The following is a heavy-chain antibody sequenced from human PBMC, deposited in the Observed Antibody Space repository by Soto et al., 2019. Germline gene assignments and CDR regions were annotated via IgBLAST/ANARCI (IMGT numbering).Heavy chain of an antibody. CDR3: AREADILNWFDP. J-gene: IGHJ5*02. Sequence: GSLRLSCAASGFTFSSYSSNWVRQAPGKGLEWVSYISSSSTIYYADSVKGRFTISRDNAKNSLYLQMNSLRAEDTAVYYCAREADILNWFDPWGQGTLVTVSS. V-gene: IGHV3-48*01. CDR2: ISSSSTI. CDR1: GFTFSSYS. D-gene: IGHD3-9*01.